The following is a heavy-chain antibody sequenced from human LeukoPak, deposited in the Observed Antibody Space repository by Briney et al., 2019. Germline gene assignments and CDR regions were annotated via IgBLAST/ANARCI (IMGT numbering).Heavy chain of an antibody. Sequence: GRSLRLSCAASGFTFSSYAMHWVRQAPGTGLEWVAVISYDGSNKYYADSVKGRFTISRDNSKNTLYLQMNSLRAEDTAVYYCARDGASSWFSYYFDYWGQGTLVTVSS. CDR2: ISYDGSNK. CDR3: ARDGASSWFSYYFDY. D-gene: IGHD6-13*01. J-gene: IGHJ4*02. CDR1: GFTFSSYA. V-gene: IGHV3-30*04.